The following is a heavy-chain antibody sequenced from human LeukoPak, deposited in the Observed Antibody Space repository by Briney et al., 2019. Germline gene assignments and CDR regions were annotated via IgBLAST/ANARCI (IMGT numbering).Heavy chain of an antibody. CDR1: GFTFSSYG. CDR3: AKVSPTIPFDY. Sequence: GGSLRLSCAASGFTFSSYGMRWVRQAPGKGLEWVAVISYDGSNKYYADSVKGRFTISRDNSKNTLYLQMNSLRAEDTAVYYCAKVSPTIPFDYWGQGTLVTVSS. CDR2: ISYDGSNK. D-gene: IGHD5-12*01. J-gene: IGHJ4*02. V-gene: IGHV3-30*18.